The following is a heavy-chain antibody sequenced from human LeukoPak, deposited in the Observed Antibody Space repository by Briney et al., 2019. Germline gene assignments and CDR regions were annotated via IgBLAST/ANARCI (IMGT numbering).Heavy chain of an antibody. D-gene: IGHD2-2*01. Sequence: PGGSLRLSCAASGFTFSSYWISWVRQGPGKGLEWVANINQDGGRKYYVDSVKGRFTISRDNAKNSLYLQMNSLRAEDTAVYYCARLYCSSTSCQSCFDSWGQGTLVTVSS. CDR1: GFTFSSYW. CDR2: INQDGGRK. V-gene: IGHV3-7*05. CDR3: ARLYCSSTSCQSCFDS. J-gene: IGHJ4*02.